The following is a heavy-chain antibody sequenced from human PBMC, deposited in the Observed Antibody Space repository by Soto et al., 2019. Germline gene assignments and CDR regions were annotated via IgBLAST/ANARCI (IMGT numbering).Heavy chain of an antibody. V-gene: IGHV7-4-1*02. Sequence: ASVKVSCKASGYTFTSYAMNWVRQAPGQGLEWMGWINTNTGNPTYAQGFTGRFVFSLDTSVSTAYLQISSLKAEDTAVYYCARGYCSSTSCYYYYYYMDVWGKGTTVTVSS. CDR3: ARGYCSSTSCYYYYYYMDV. J-gene: IGHJ6*03. D-gene: IGHD2-2*01. CDR2: INTNTGNP. CDR1: GYTFTSYA.